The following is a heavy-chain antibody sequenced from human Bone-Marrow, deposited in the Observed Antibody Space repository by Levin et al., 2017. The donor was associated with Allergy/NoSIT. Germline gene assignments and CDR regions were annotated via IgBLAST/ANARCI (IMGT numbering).Heavy chain of an antibody. D-gene: IGHD6-19*01. CDR2: ISHDGKNK. J-gene: IGHJ6*02. V-gene: IGHV3-30*18. CDR3: AKDQLYSSGWYREPYYYYGFDV. Sequence: GGSLRLSCDASGFTFSDYGMHWVRQVPGKGLEWVAVISHDGKNKYYLDSVKGRFAISRDNSKNTVYLQMNNLRHEDSAVYFCAKDQLYSSGWYREPYYYYGFDVWGQGTVATVSS. CDR1: GFTFSDYG.